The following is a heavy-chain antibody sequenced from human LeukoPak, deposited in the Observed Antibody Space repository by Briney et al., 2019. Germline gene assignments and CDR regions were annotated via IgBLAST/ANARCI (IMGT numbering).Heavy chain of an antibody. CDR3: ARNWPQYACSAP. D-gene: IGHD1-1*01. CDR2: TYYRSTWYN. CDR1: GDSVSSNSVT. Sequence: SQTLSLTCAISGDSVSSNSVTWNWIRQSPSRGLEWLGRTYYRSTWYNDYAVSVRGRITVNPDTSKNQFSLHLNSVTPEDTAVYSGARNWPQYACSAPWGKGILATV. J-gene: IGHJ5*02. V-gene: IGHV6-1*01.